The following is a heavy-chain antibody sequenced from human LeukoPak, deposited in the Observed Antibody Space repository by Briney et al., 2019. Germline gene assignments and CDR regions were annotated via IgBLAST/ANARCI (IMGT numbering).Heavy chain of an antibody. V-gene: IGHV3-21*01. J-gene: IGHJ5*02. D-gene: IGHD6-19*01. CDR1: GFTFSSYA. CDR2: ISSSSSYI. CDR3: ARGGVAGTNNWFDP. Sequence: PGGSLRLSCAASGFTFSSYAMSWVRQAPGKGLEWVSSISSSSSYIYYADSVKGRFTISRDNAKNSLYLQMNSLRAEDTAVYYCARGGVAGTNNWFDPWGQGTLVTVSS.